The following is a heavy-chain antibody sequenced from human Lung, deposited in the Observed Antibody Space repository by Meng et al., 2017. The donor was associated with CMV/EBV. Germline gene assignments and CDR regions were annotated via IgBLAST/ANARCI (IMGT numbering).Heavy chain of an antibody. CDR2: IYYSGST. J-gene: IGHJ6*02. Sequence: LSCTVSGGSISSSSYYWGWIRQPPGKGLEWIGSIYYSGSTYYNPSLKSRVTISVDTSKNQFSLKLSSVTAADTAVYYCARDAMIFGVVDAYYYGMDVWXQGTTVTVSS. CDR1: GGSISSSSYY. D-gene: IGHD3-3*01. V-gene: IGHV4-39*02. CDR3: ARDAMIFGVVDAYYYGMDV.